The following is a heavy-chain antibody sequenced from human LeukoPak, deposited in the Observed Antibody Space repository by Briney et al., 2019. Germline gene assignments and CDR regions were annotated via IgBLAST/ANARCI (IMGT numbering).Heavy chain of an antibody. CDR1: GYTFTGYY. Sequence: ASVKVSCKASGYTFTGYYMHWVRQAPGQGLEWMGWLSPNGGDTKYAQKFQGRVTMTGETSISTAYMELSSLRSDDTAVYYCARGVGSTVQDFWAQGTLVTVSS. CDR2: LSPNGGDT. D-gene: IGHD1-26*01. J-gene: IGHJ4*02. CDR3: ARGVGSTVQDF. V-gene: IGHV1-2*02.